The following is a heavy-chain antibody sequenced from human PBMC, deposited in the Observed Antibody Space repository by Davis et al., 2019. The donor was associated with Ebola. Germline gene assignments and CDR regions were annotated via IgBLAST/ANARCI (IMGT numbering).Heavy chain of an antibody. CDR3: SRVYYGMDV. CDR2: ISSSGSTI. J-gene: IGHJ6*02. CDR1: GGTFSSYA. V-gene: IGHV3-11*01. Sequence: SCKASGGTFSSYAMHWIRQAPGKGLEWVSYISSSGSTIYYADSVKGRFTISRDNAKNSLYLQMNSLRAEDTALYYCSRVYYGMDVWGQGTTVTVSS.